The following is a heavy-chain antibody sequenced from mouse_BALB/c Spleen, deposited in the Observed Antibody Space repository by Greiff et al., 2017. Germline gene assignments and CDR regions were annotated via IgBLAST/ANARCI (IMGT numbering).Heavy chain of an antibody. V-gene: IGHV1S81*02. CDR1: GYTFTSYW. CDR3: ARVELLGFAY. J-gene: IGHJ3*01. CDR2: INPSNGRT. Sequence: VQLQQPGAELVKPGASVKLSCTASGYTFTSYWMHWVKQRPGQGLEWIGEINPSNGRTNYNEKFKSKATLTVDKSSSTAYMQLSSLTSEDSAVYYCARVELLGFAYWGQGTLVTVSA. D-gene: IGHD1-1*01.